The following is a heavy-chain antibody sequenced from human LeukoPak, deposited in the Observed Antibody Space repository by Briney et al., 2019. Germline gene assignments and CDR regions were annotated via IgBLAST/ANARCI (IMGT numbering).Heavy chain of an antibody. CDR3: ARARVPIAVAGLYYFDY. V-gene: IGHV1-2*02. J-gene: IGHJ4*02. Sequence: ASVKVSCKASGYTFTAYYIHWLRQAPGQGPEWIGGIKPDSGSSHYAQKFQGRVTMTRDTSSNSAYMDLTRLKSDDTAVYYCARARVPIAVAGLYYFDYWGQGALVTVSS. D-gene: IGHD6-19*01. CDR2: IKPDSGSS. CDR1: GYTFTAYY.